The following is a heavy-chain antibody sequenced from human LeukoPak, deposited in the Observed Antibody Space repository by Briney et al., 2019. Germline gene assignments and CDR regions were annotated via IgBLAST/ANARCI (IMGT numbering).Heavy chain of an antibody. Sequence: ASVKVSCKASGYIFTGYYMHWVRQAPGQGLEWMGWINPNSGGTNYAQKFQGRVTMTRDTSISTAYMELSRLRSDDTAVYYCARAAGTTGTGSGWFDPWGQGTLVTVSS. D-gene: IGHD1-1*01. V-gene: IGHV1-2*02. CDR3: ARAAGTTGTGSGWFDP. CDR2: INPNSGGT. J-gene: IGHJ5*02. CDR1: GYIFTGYY.